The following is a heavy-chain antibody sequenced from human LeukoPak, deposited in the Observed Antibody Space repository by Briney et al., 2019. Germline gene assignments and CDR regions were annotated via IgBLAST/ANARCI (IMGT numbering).Heavy chain of an antibody. CDR3: ARCIAAAGSLDY. CDR2: IYSGGST. CDR1: GFTVSSNY. J-gene: IGHJ4*02. Sequence: GSLRLSCAASGFTVSSNYMSWVRQAPGKGLEWVSVIYSGGSTYYADSVKGRFTISRDNSKNTLYLQMNSLRAEDTAVYYCARCIAAAGSLDYWGQGTLVTVSS. D-gene: IGHD6-13*01. V-gene: IGHV3-53*01.